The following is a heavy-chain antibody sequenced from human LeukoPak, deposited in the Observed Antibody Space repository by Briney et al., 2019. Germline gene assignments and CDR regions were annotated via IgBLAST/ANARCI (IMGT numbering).Heavy chain of an antibody. Sequence: ASVKVSCKASGYTFIDYYIHWVRQAPGQGLEWTGRINPKSGGTNHAQKFQGRVTMTRDTSISTAYMELSSLRSDDTAVYFCARETYNGRYYYFDYWGQGTLVTVSS. J-gene: IGHJ4*02. CDR1: GYTFIDYY. CDR3: ARETYNGRYYYFDY. CDR2: INPKSGGT. V-gene: IGHV1-2*06. D-gene: IGHD1-26*01.